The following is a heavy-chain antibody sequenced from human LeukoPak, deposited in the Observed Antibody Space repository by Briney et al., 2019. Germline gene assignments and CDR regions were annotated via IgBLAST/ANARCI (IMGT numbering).Heavy chain of an antibody. CDR1: GGSISSYY. J-gene: IGHJ4*02. CDR2: IYTSGST. D-gene: IGHD4-17*01. Sequence: PSETLSLTCTVSGGSISSYYWSWIRQPAGKGLEWIGRIYTSGSTNYNPSLKSRVTMSIDTSKNQFSLKLTSVTVADTAVYYCACLYGSTSDYWGQGTLVTVSS. CDR3: ACLYGSTSDY. V-gene: IGHV4-4*07.